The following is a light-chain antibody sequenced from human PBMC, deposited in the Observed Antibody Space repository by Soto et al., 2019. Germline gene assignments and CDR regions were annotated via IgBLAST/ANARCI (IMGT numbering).Light chain of an antibody. CDR1: QSVSSS. V-gene: IGKV3-11*01. CDR3: QQRSNWPLT. Sequence: DIVLTQSPATLSLSPGERATLSCRASQSVSSSLAWYQQKPGQTPRLLIYDASNRATGIPARFNGSGSGTDFTLIVNSLEPEDFAVYYCQQRSNWPLTFGGGTKVESK. CDR2: DAS. J-gene: IGKJ4*01.